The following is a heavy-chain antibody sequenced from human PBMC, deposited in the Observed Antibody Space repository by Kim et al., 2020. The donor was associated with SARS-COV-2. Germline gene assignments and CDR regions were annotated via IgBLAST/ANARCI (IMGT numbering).Heavy chain of an antibody. D-gene: IGHD6-19*01. J-gene: IGHJ6*01. CDR2: IRGSGGGGTK. CDR3: ASNRSSGGDGGYYYY. Sequence: GGSLRLSCTASGFTFGSYAMSWVRQAPGKGLEWVGVIRGSGGGGTKEDAAKGRGRITSARDKNKMIAQMNMKRAEAEDAYEYANASNRSSGGDGGYYYY. V-gene: IGHV3-49*04. CDR1: GFTFGSYA.